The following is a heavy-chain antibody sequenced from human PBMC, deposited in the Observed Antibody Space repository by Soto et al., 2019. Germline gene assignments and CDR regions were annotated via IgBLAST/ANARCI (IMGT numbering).Heavy chain of an antibody. CDR2: IIPIFGTA. Sequence: SVKVSCKASGGTFSSYSISWVRQAPGQGLEWMGGIIPIFGTANYAQKFQGRVTITADKSTSTAYMELSSLRSEDTAVYYCARDSGGYSGYVWGNWFDPWGQGTLVTVSS. V-gene: IGHV1-69*06. D-gene: IGHD5-12*01. CDR3: ARDSGGYSGYVWGNWFDP. J-gene: IGHJ5*02. CDR1: GGTFSSYS.